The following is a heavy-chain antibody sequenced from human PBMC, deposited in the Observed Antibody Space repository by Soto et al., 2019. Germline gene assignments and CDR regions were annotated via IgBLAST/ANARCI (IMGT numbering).Heavy chain of an antibody. Sequence: EVQLLESGGGLVQSGGSLRLSCAASGFTFSTYAMSWVRQAPGKGLEWVSAISGGGGSTYYADSVKGRFTISRDNSKNTLYLQMNSLRAEDTAIYYCAKDHTWIQPCLGYWGQGTLVTVSS. CDR1: GFTFSTYA. D-gene: IGHD5-18*01. J-gene: IGHJ4*02. CDR2: ISGGGGST. CDR3: AKDHTWIQPCLGY. V-gene: IGHV3-23*01.